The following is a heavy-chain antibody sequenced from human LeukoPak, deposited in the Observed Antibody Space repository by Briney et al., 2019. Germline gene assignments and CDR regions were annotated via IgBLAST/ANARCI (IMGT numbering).Heavy chain of an antibody. CDR3: ARGVDYYGSGSYLPYYFDY. V-gene: IGHV3-33*01. D-gene: IGHD3-10*01. CDR2: IWHDGSNK. CDR1: GFIFSSYG. Sequence: GGSLRLSCAASGFIFSSYGMHWVRQAPGKGLEWVALIWHDGSNKYYGGSVKGRFTISRDNSRNTLYLQMNSLRAEDTAVYYCARGVDYYGSGSYLPYYFDYWGQGTLVTVSS. J-gene: IGHJ4*02.